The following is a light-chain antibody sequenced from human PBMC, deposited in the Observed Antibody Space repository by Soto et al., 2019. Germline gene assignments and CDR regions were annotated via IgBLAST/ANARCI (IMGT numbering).Light chain of an antibody. J-gene: IGKJ1*01. V-gene: IGKV1-5*03. CDR2: KAS. CDR3: QQYKSYSPWT. CDR1: QSIGSW. Sequence: DMQVTQSPSTLSASVGDRVTITCRASQSIGSWLAWYQQKPGKAPELLIYKASSLESGVPSRFSGSGSGTEFTLTISSLQPDDFAAYYCQQYKSYSPWTFGQGTKVDIK.